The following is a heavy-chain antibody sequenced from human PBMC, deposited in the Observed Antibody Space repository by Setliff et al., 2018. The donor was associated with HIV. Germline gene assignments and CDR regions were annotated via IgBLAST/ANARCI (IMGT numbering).Heavy chain of an antibody. CDR1: GGSISSGGYY. CDR3: AREGVGYNPFYYYGMDV. Sequence: SETLSLTCTVSGGSISSGGYYWSWIRQHPGKRLEWIGHIYYTEITYYNPSLRSRLTISLDTSKNQFSLKLSSVTAADTAVYFCAREGVGYNPFYYYGMDVWGQGTTVTVSS. CDR2: IYYTEIT. D-gene: IGHD5-12*01. J-gene: IGHJ6*02. V-gene: IGHV4-31*03.